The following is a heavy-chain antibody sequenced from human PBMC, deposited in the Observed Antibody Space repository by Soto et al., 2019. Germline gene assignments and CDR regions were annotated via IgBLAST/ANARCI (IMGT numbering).Heavy chain of an antibody. V-gene: IGHV1-58*02. CDR3: AAAQGGGATFHF. Sequence: QMQLAQSGPEVKKPGTSVKVSCKASGFTFINSAIQWVRQARGQRLEWKGWIVVGGGHINYAQKFHERPSITRDMSTSTAYMELSSLTLEDTAVYYCAAAQGGGATFHFWGPGTLVTVSS. D-gene: IGHD1-26*01. CDR2: IVVGGGHI. CDR1: GFTFINSA. J-gene: IGHJ4*02.